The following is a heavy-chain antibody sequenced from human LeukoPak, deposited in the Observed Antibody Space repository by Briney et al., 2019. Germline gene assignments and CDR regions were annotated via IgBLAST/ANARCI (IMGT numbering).Heavy chain of an antibody. J-gene: IGHJ4*02. D-gene: IGHD2-15*01. CDR1: GFTFDDYA. CDR3: AKARGSRYCSGGSCYGYFDY. CDR2: ISWNSGSI. Sequence: GRSLRLSCAASGFTFDDYAMHWVRHAPGKGLEWVSGISWNSGSIGYADSVKGRFTISRDNAKNSLYLQMNSLRAEDTALYYCAKARGSRYCSGGSCYGYFDYWGQGTLVTVSS. V-gene: IGHV3-9*01.